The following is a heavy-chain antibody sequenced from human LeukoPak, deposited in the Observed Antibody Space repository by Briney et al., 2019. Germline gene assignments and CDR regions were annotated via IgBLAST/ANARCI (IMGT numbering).Heavy chain of an antibody. V-gene: IGHV3-21*01. Sequence: GGSLRLSCAVSGFIFSSYSMNWVRPAPGKGLEWVSSISSSSTYIYYADSVKGRFTISRDNAKNSLSLQMNSLRAEDTAVYYCARDKGGYWYFDLWGRGTLVTVSS. D-gene: IGHD2-15*01. CDR2: ISSSSTYI. CDR1: GFIFSSYS. J-gene: IGHJ2*01. CDR3: ARDKGGYWYFDL.